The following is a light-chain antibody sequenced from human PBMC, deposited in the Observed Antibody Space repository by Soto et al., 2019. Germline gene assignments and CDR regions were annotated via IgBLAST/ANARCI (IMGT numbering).Light chain of an antibody. J-gene: IGLJ2*01. CDR2: LEGSGSY. CDR3: ETWDSNTYRV. CDR1: SGHSSYI. Sequence: QPVLTQLSSASASLGSSVKLTCTLSSGHSSYIIAWHQQQPGKAPRYLMKLEGSGSYNKGSGVPDRFSGSSSGADRYLTISNLQFEDEADYYCETWDSNTYRVFGGGTKLTVL. V-gene: IGLV4-60*02.